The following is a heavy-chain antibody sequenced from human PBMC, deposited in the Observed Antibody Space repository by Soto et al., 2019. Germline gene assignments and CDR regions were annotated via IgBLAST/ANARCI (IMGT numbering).Heavy chain of an antibody. CDR1: GYSFTTYG. CDR2: LIGYNGNT. V-gene: IGHV1-18*01. Sequence: QVQLVQSRGEVKKPGASVKVSCKTSGYSFTTYGISWVRQAPGQGLEWMGWLIGYNGNTNYAHNLQGRVTMTTDTSTSTAYMELRSLRSDDTAVYYCAKEGPAPYYYYGMDVWGQGSTVTVSS. J-gene: IGHJ6*02. CDR3: AKEGPAPYYYYGMDV.